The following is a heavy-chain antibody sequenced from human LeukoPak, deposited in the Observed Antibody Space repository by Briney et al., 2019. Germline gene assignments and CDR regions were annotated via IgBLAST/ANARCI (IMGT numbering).Heavy chain of an antibody. V-gene: IGHV3-64*04. J-gene: IGHJ4*02. CDR2: ISSNGGST. Sequence: GGSLRLSCSASGFTFSSYAMHWVRQAPGKGLEYVSAISSNGGSTYYADSVKGRFTISRDNSKNTLYLQMNSLRAEDTAIYYCAKDRRGARMMAAAGTGGFDYWGQGTLVAVSS. CDR1: GFTFSSYA. D-gene: IGHD6-13*01. CDR3: AKDRRGARMMAAAGTGGFDY.